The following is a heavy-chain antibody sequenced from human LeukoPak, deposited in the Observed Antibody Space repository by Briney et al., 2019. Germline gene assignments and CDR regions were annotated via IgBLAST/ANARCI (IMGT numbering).Heavy chain of an antibody. CDR1: GFTLSNFW. CDR2: INRDGTQK. J-gene: IGHJ6*02. V-gene: IGHV3-7*02. CDR3: ASASDFGVGYGMDV. D-gene: IGHD3-3*01. Sequence: GGSLRLSCTASGFTLSNFWMNWVRQAPGKGLEWVAIINRDGTQKHYVDSVKGRFTISRDNAKNTLYLQMNSLRAEDTAVYYCASASDFGVGYGMDVWGQGTTVTVSS.